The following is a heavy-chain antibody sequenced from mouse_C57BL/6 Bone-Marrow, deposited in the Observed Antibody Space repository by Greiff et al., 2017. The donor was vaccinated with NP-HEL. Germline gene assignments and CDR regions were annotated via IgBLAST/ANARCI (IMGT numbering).Heavy chain of an antibody. CDR3: ARHLYYYDSPYAMDY. J-gene: IGHJ4*01. CDR1: GFTFSSYG. V-gene: IGHV5-6*01. CDR2: ISSGGSYT. D-gene: IGHD1-1*01. Sequence: EVMLVESGGDLVKPGGSLKLSCAASGFTFSSYGMSWVRQTPDKRLEWVATISSGGSYTYYPDSVKGRFTISRDNAKNTLYLQMSSLKSEDTAMYYCARHLYYYDSPYAMDYWGQGTSVTVSS.